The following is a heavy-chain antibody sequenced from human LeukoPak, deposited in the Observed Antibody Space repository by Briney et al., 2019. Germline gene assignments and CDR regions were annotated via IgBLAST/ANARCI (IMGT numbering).Heavy chain of an antibody. CDR2: IYYSGST. CDR3: ARDRSYDYAASWFDP. D-gene: IGHD3-16*01. J-gene: IGHJ5*02. CDR1: GGSISSGGYY. Sequence: PSETLPLTCTVSGGSISSGGYYWSWIRQHPGKGLEWIGYIYYSGSTYYNPSLKSRVTISVDTSKNQFSLKLSSVTAADTAVYYCARDRSYDYAASWFDPWGQGTLVTVSS. V-gene: IGHV4-31*03.